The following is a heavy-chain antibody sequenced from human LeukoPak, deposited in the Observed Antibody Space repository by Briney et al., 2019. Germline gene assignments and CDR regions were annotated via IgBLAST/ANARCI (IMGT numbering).Heavy chain of an antibody. D-gene: IGHD1-26*01. CDR2: INTDGRIT. V-gene: IGHV3-64*02. Sequence: GGSLGLSCVASGFSFRNYAIHWVRQAPGKGLEYVSVINTDGRITYYADSVKGRFTISRDNSKNTVYLQMGSLRDEDMAVYYCTRDGGSFCDFDYWGQGALVTVSS. CDR3: TRDGGSFCDFDY. CDR1: GFSFRNYA. J-gene: IGHJ4*02.